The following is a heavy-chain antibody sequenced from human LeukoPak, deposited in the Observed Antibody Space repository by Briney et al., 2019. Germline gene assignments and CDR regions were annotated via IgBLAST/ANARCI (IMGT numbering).Heavy chain of an antibody. CDR1: GGSMSSSNW. V-gene: IGHV4-4*02. D-gene: IGHD2-2*02. J-gene: IGHJ5*02. Sequence: SETLSLTCAVSGGSMSSSNWWSWVRQPPGKGLEWIGEIYHSGSTNYNPSLKSRVTISVDKSKNQFSLKLSSVTAADTAVYYCARGGQLLYDWFDPWGQGTLVTVSS. CDR2: IYHSGST. CDR3: ARGGQLLYDWFDP.